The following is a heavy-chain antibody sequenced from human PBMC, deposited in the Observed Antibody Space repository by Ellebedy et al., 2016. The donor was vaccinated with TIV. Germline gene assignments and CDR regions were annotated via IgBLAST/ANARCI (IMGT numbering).Heavy chain of an antibody. J-gene: IGHJ6*02. CDR3: ATREWQDPMDV. D-gene: IGHD3-3*01. Sequence: ASVKVSCXASGHSFTAYGIHWVRQAPGQSLEWLGWINTGNGNTKYSQKLQGRVTITRDTSGSTAYMELSSLMSEDTAVYYCATREWQDPMDVWGQGTTVTVSS. V-gene: IGHV1-3*04. CDR1: GHSFTAYG. CDR2: INTGNGNT.